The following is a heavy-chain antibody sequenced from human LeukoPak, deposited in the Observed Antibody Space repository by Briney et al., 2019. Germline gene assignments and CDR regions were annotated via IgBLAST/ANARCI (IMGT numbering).Heavy chain of an antibody. CDR3: ANEWHSEGYGSYNDV. Sequence: GGSLRLSCADSGFTFSNNGMHWVRQAPGKGLEWVAVVSRDGRTKYYGDSVQGRFTISRDDSKNTMFLQMNSLRPEDTAVYYCANEWHSEGYGSYNDVWGQGTLVTVSS. CDR2: VSRDGRTK. CDR1: GFTFSNNG. V-gene: IGHV3-30*18. J-gene: IGHJ4*02. D-gene: IGHD5-12*01.